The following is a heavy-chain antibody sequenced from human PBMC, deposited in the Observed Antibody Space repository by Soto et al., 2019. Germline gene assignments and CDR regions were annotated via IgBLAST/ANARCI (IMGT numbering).Heavy chain of an antibody. V-gene: IGHV1-69*01. J-gene: IGHJ5*02. D-gene: IGHD3-10*02. CDR1: GGTLSIYT. Sequence: QVQLLQSGAEVKKPGCSVKVSCKVYGGTLSIYTISWVRQAPGPGLEWMGGSANSAQTFQVRLTVPADEATSTVYLELSSSTSEDTAVSYGSRERPPDVAWFALWGQGTLVSVSS. CDR2: GSA. CDR3: SRERPPDVAWFAL.